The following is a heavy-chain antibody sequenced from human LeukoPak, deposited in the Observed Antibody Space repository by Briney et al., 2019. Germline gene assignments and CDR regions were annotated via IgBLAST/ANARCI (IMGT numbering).Heavy chain of an antibody. CDR1: GFTFSGSA. Sequence: PGGSLRLSCAASGFTFSGSAMHWVRQVSGKGLEWVGRIRGKANSYATAYAASVEGRFTISRDDSKNTAYLQMNSLKTEDTAVYYCARPRDGNWFDPWGQGTLVTVSS. CDR2: IRGKANSYAT. V-gene: IGHV3-73*01. CDR3: ARPRDGNWFDP. J-gene: IGHJ5*02. D-gene: IGHD5-24*01.